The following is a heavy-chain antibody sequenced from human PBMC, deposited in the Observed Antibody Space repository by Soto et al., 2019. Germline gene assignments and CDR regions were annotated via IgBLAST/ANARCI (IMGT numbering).Heavy chain of an antibody. CDR3: VRDGGYCSGGSCYSYAMDV. Sequence: QVQLVESGGGVVQPGESLRLSCAASGFTFSGFGLHWVRQAPGKGLEWVAVVWYDGGNEYYADSMKGRFTISRDKSKNTLYLQLNSLRAEDTAVYYCVRDGGYCSGGSCYSYAMDVWGQGTTVTVSS. V-gene: IGHV3-33*01. D-gene: IGHD2-15*01. CDR2: VWYDGGNE. CDR1: GFTFSGFG. J-gene: IGHJ6*02.